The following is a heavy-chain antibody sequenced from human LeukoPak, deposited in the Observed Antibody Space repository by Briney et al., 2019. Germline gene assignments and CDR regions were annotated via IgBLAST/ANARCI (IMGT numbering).Heavy chain of an antibody. CDR1: GFIFSYFG. Sequence: GGSLRLSCAASGFIFSYFGMNWVRQAPGKGLEWVSHISSRSSVMYYADSVKGRITISRDDAKNSLYLQLNSLRAEDTAVYYCARDREHTNFFYGMDVWGQGTTVTVSS. J-gene: IGHJ6*02. D-gene: IGHD1/OR15-1a*01. V-gene: IGHV3-48*01. CDR3: ARDREHTNFFYGMDV. CDR2: ISSRSSVM.